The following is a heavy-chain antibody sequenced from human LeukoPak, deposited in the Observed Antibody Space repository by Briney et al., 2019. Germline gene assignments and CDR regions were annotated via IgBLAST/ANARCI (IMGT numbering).Heavy chain of an antibody. D-gene: IGHD3-22*01. CDR2: IRSEAYGGTT. Sequence: GGSLRLSCTASGFTFGDYAMSWFRQAPGKGLEWVGFIRSEAYGGTTEYATSVKGRFTISRDDSKSIAYLQMNSLKTEDTGLYYCTRDLGSSGYPYYFDYWGQGTLVTVSS. J-gene: IGHJ4*02. V-gene: IGHV3-49*03. CDR1: GFTFGDYA. CDR3: TRDLGSSGYPYYFDY.